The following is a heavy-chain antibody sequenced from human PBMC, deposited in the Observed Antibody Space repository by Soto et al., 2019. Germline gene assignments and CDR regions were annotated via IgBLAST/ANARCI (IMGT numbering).Heavy chain of an antibody. Sequence: GGSLRLSCAASGFTFSSYGMHWVRQAPGKGLEWVAVIWYDGSNKYYADSVKGRFTISRDNSKNTLYLQMNSLRAEDTAVYYCARDRRLKTSGSPMDVWGQGTTVTVSS. V-gene: IGHV3-33*01. CDR2: IWYDGSNK. J-gene: IGHJ6*02. CDR3: ARDRRLKTSGSPMDV. CDR1: GFTFSSYG. D-gene: IGHD3-22*01.